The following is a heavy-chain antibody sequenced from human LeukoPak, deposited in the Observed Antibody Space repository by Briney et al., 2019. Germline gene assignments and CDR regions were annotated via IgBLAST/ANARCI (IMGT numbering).Heavy chain of an antibody. D-gene: IGHD4-17*01. CDR3: ARDPNGNYVGAFDFQR. V-gene: IGHV3-23*01. CDR2: ISGVNT. J-gene: IGHJ1*01. Sequence: GGSLRLSCAASGFTFSNFALTWVRQAPGKGLEWVSSISGVNTFYADSVKGRFSISRDNYTNTLYLQMSSLRAEDTAVYYCARDPNGNYVGAFDFQRWGQGSLVTVSS. CDR1: GFTFSNFA.